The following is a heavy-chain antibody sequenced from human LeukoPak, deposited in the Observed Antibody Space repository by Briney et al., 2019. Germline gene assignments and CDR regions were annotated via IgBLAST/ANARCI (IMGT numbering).Heavy chain of an antibody. CDR1: GFTFSSYC. V-gene: IGHV3-74*01. CDR3: ARPTKEGSSWYWWFDP. Sequence: PGGSLRLSCAASGFTFSSYCMHWVRQAPGKGLVWVSGINNDGSSTSYADSVKGRFTISRDNAKNTLYLQMNSLRAEDTAVYYCARPTKEGSSWYWWFDPWGQGTLVTVSS. CDR2: INNDGSST. D-gene: IGHD6-13*01. J-gene: IGHJ5*02.